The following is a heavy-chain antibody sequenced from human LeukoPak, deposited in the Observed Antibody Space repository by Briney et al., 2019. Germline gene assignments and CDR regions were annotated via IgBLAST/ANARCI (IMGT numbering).Heavy chain of an antibody. CDR2: IYYSGST. Sequence: PSETLSLTCTVSGGSISSGGYYWSWIRQPPGKGLEWIGYIYYSGSTYYNPSLKSRVTISVDTSKNQFSLKLSSVTAADTAVYYCARGIQLGYFDYWGQGTLVTVSS. V-gene: IGHV4-30-4*01. J-gene: IGHJ4*02. CDR3: ARGIQLGYFDY. D-gene: IGHD5-18*01. CDR1: GGSISSGGYY.